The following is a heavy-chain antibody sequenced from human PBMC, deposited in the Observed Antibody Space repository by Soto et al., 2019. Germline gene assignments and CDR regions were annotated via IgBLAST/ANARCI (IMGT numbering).Heavy chain of an antibody. Sequence: QLQLQESGPGLVKPSETLSLTCTVSGGSISSSSYYWGWIRQPPGKGLEWIGSIYYSGSTYYNPSLKSRVTISVDASKNPFSLNLSSVTAADTAVYYCAGEYYESSGTNDAFDIWGQGTMVTVSS. J-gene: IGHJ3*02. CDR3: AGEYYESSGTNDAFDI. D-gene: IGHD3-22*01. CDR2: IYYSGST. CDR1: GGSISSSSYY. V-gene: IGHV4-39*01.